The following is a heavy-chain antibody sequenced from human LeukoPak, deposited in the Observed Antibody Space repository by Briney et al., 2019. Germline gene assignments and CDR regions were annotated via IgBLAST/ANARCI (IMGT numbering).Heavy chain of an antibody. D-gene: IGHD4-17*01. J-gene: IGHJ3*02. CDR1: DGSISSNSYY. CDR2: ISYSGST. Sequence: SETLSLTCTVSDGSISSNSYYWGWIRQPPGKGLEWIGSISYSGSTYYNPSLKSRVTISVDTSKNQFSLKLSSVTAADTAVYYCAGYGDYDGLAFDIWGQGTMVTVSS. CDR3: AGYGDYDGLAFDI. V-gene: IGHV4-39*07.